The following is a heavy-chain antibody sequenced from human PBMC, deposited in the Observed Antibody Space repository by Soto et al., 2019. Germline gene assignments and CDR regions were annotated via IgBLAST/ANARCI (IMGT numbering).Heavy chain of an antibody. D-gene: IGHD3-22*01. CDR2: IYHGGCT. V-gene: IGHV4-38-2*01. CDR1: GYSISSGYY. J-gene: IGHJ5*02. CDR3: ARVGPCVPYFYDLIPYSFQNCFDP. Sequence: LSLTCAVSGYSISSGYYRGWLRQPPGKGLEWIGSIYHGGCTYYNPSLNSRVTLSIDMTNNHVSLIMNYVTAADTAVYYCARVGPCVPYFYDLIPYSFQNCFDPWGQGTLVTVSS.